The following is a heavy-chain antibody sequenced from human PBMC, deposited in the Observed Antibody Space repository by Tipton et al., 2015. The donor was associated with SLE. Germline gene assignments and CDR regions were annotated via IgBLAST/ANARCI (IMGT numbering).Heavy chain of an antibody. CDR3: ARDFSTFRSGYTDAFDI. Sequence: SLRLSCATSGFTFTRYEFNWVRQAPGKGLEWVSSISSSSDYIYYADSVKGRFTISRDNADYSLYLQMNSLKVEDTAVYYCARDFSTFRSGYTDAFDIWGQGTMVTVSS. V-gene: IGHV3-21*01. J-gene: IGHJ3*02. CDR1: GFTFTRYE. D-gene: IGHD3-3*01. CDR2: ISSSSDYI.